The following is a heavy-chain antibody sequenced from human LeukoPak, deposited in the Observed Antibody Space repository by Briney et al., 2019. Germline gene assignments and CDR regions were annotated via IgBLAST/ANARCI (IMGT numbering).Heavy chain of an antibody. V-gene: IGHV1-69*04. D-gene: IGHD3-10*01. CDR3: ARVLLTMVRGVTSFDY. CDR1: GGTFSSYA. J-gene: IGHJ4*02. CDR2: IIPILGIA. Sequence: SVKVSCKASGGTFSSYAISWVRQAPGQGLEWMGRIIPILGIANYAQKFQGRVTVTADKSTSTAYMELSSLRSEDTAVYYCARVLLTMVRGVTSFDYWGQGTLVTVSS.